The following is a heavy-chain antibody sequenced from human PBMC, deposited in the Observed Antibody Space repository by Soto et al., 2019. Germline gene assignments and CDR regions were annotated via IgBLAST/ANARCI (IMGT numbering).Heavy chain of an antibody. V-gene: IGHV1-18*01. CDR1: GYIFRSYG. D-gene: IGHD6-19*01. CDR3: ARGIAVEPTANWFDP. Sequence: QVQLVQSGGEVKKSGASVKVSCKASGYIFRSYGISWVRQAPGQGLEWVGWINVKNGNTKHVEKFQGRVTMTTDTSTSTAYMELRNLTSDDTAVYYCARGIAVEPTANWFDPWGHGTLVIVSS. CDR2: INVKNGNT. J-gene: IGHJ5*02.